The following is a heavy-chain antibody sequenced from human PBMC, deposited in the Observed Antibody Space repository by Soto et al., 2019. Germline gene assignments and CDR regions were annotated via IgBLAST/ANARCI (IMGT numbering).Heavy chain of an antibody. D-gene: IGHD3-9*01. CDR3: ASNPGYYDILTGYFKRHWFDP. J-gene: IGHJ5*02. V-gene: IGHV4-30-4*01. CDR1: GGSISNGDYY. CDR2: IYYSGST. Sequence: LQTLSLTCTVSGGSISNGDYYWSWISQPPGKGLEWIGYIYYSGSTYYNPSLKSRVTISVDTSKNQFSLKLSSVTAADTAVYYCASNPGYYDILTGYFKRHWFDPWGQGTLVTVSS.